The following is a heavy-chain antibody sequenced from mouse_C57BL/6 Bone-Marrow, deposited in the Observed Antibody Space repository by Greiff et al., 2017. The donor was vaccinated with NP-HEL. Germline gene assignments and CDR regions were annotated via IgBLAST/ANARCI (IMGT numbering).Heavy chain of an antibody. CDR2: IHPNSGST. Sequence: QVQLQQPGAELVKPGASVKLSCKASGYTFTSYWMHWVKQRPGQGLEWIGMIHPNSGSTNYNEKFKSKATLTVDKSSSTAYMQLSSLTSEDSAVYYCARYLVYDVYYGYWGQGTTLTVSS. J-gene: IGHJ2*01. D-gene: IGHD2-3*01. CDR3: ARYLVYDVYYGY. V-gene: IGHV1-64*01. CDR1: GYTFTSYW.